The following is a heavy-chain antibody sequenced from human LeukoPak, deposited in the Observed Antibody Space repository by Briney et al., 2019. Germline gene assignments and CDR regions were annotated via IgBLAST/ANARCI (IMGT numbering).Heavy chain of an antibody. Sequence: ASVKLSRKASGYTFTSYDVNWVRQATGQGLEWMGWINPNSGGTNYSQKFQGRVTMTRDTSITTAYMELSRLRSDDTAVYYCAREGYCSGGSCNDAFDIWGQGTMVTVSS. D-gene: IGHD2-15*01. V-gene: IGHV1-2*02. J-gene: IGHJ3*02. CDR3: AREGYCSGGSCNDAFDI. CDR2: INPNSGGT. CDR1: GYTFTSYD.